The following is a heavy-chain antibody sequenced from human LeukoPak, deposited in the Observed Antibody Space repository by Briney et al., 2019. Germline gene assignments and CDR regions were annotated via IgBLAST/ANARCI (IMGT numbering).Heavy chain of an antibody. V-gene: IGHV4-38-2*01. Sequence: SETLSLTCAVSGYSISSGYYWGWIRQPPGKGLEWIGSIYHSGSTHYNPSLKSRVTISVDTSKNQFSLKLSAVTAADTAVYYCATGSPAADYWGQGTLVTVSS. CDR1: GYSISSGYY. CDR3: ATGSPAADY. J-gene: IGHJ4*02. CDR2: IYHSGST. D-gene: IGHD6-13*01.